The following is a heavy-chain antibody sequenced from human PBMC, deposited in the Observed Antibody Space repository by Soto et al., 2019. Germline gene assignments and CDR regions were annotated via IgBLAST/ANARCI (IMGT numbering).Heavy chain of an antibody. Sequence: GVSQSLSGTASGVPFISHTINWVRPAPGKRLEWLSSISSSGYIFSTDSVRGRFTISRDNAKNSVYLQINSLRAEDTAVYFCARDCSGGSCYPGMDVWGQGTTVSVS. CDR1: GVPFISHT. V-gene: IGHV3-21*01. D-gene: IGHD2-15*01. J-gene: IGHJ6*01. CDR2: ISSSGYI. CDR3: ARDCSGGSCYPGMDV.